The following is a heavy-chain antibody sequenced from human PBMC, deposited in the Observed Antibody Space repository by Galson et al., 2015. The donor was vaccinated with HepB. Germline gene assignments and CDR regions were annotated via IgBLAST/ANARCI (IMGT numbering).Heavy chain of an antibody. CDR1: GFTFSSYA. CDR2: ISYDGSNK. V-gene: IGHV3-30*04. Sequence: SLRLSCAASGFTFSSYAMHWVRQAPGKGLEWVAVISYDGSNKYYADSVKGRFTISRDNSKNTLYLQMNSLRAEDTAVYYCARETCRYGDYARNCRGDWYFDLWGRGTLVTVSS. J-gene: IGHJ2*01. D-gene: IGHD4-17*01. CDR3: ARETCRYGDYARNCRGDWYFDL.